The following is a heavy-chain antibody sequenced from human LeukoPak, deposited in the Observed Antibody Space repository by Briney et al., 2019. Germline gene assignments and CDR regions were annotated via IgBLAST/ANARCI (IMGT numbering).Heavy chain of an antibody. Sequence: KXXCKASGXXXXXXYXHWVRXXPXQGXEWMGMIYPRDGSTSYTQKFQGRVTVTRDTSTSTVHMELSGLRSEDTAVYYCARDQEGFDYWGQGTLVTVSS. J-gene: IGHJ4*02. CDR1: GXXXXXXY. CDR3: ARDQEGFDY. V-gene: IGHV1-46*01. CDR2: IYPRDGST.